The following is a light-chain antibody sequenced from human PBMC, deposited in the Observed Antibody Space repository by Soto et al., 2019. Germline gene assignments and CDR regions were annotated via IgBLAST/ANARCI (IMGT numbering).Light chain of an antibody. Sequence: EIVITQSPAILSVSPGERASRSCRASQNILSNLDWYQQKPAQAPRLLIYGASTRATDMTGTFSGRGSGTEFTLTISSLQSEDFTVYYCQQYNNWPQTFGQGTKVDIK. CDR3: QQYNNWPQT. V-gene: IGKV3-15*01. CDR2: GAS. J-gene: IGKJ1*01. CDR1: QNILSN.